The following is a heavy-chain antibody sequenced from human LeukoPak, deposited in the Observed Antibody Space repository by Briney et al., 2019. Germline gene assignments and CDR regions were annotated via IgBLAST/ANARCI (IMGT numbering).Heavy chain of an antibody. Sequence: ASVKVSCKASGYTFTSYGISWVRQAPGQGLEWMGWISAYNGNTNYAQKLQGRVTMTTDTSTSTAYMELRSLRSDDTAVYYCARAGLGYCSGGSCYSGGDWGQGTLVTVSS. CDR2: ISAYNGNT. V-gene: IGHV1-18*01. CDR3: ARAGLGYCSGGSCYSGGD. D-gene: IGHD2-15*01. J-gene: IGHJ4*02. CDR1: GYTFTSYG.